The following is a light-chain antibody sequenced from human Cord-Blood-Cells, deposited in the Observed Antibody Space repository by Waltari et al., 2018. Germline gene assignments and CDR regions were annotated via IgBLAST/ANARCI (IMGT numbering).Light chain of an antibody. CDR1: QSISSY. CDR3: QQSYSTPRT. V-gene: IGKV1-39*01. CDR2: AAS. Sequence: DIQMTQSPSSLSASVGDRVTITCRASQSISSYLNWYQQKPGKAPKLLIYAASSLQSGVPARFSGSGSGTDFTLTISNLQPEDFATYYCQQSYSTPRTFCQGTKVEIK. J-gene: IGKJ1*01.